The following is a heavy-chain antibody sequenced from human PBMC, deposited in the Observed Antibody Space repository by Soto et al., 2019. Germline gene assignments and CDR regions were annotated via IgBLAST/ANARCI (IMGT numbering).Heavy chain of an antibody. Sequence: QVHLAQSGAEVKKPGASVKVSCQASGYAFTTYGITWVRQAPGQGLEWMGWISAHNGNTNYAQKLQGRVTVTRDTSTSTAYMELRSLRSDDTAVYYYARGRYGDYWGQGALVTVSS. D-gene: IGHD1-1*01. V-gene: IGHV1-18*01. J-gene: IGHJ4*02. CDR1: GYAFTTYG. CDR3: ARGRYGDY. CDR2: ISAHNGNT.